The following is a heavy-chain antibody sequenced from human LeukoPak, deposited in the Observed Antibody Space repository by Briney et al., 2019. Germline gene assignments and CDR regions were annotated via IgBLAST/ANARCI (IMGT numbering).Heavy chain of an antibody. Sequence: GGSLRLSCAASGFTFSSYWMSWVRQAPGKGLEWVANIKQDGSEKYYVDSVKGRFTISRDNAKNSLYLQMNSLRAEDTAVYYCARDGYCSGGSCYTYYYYGMDVWGQGTTVTVSS. CDR3: ARDGYCSGGSCYTYYYYGMDV. CDR1: GFTFSSYW. J-gene: IGHJ6*02. V-gene: IGHV3-7*01. CDR2: IKQDGSEK. D-gene: IGHD2-15*01.